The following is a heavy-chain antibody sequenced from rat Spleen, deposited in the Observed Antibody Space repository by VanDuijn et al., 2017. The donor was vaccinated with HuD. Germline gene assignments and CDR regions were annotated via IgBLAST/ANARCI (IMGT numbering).Heavy chain of an antibody. V-gene: IGHV5-29*01. CDR1: GFTFSNYY. CDR3: ATAGARISRFAY. CDR2: ISYDGSST. J-gene: IGHJ3*01. Sequence: EVRLVESGGGLVQPGRSLKLSCAASGFTFSNYYMAWVRQAPTKGLEWVATISYDGSSTYYRDSVKGRFTISRDNAKSTLCLHMDSLRSEDTATYCCATAGARISRFAYWGQGTLVTVSS. D-gene: IGHD2-7*01.